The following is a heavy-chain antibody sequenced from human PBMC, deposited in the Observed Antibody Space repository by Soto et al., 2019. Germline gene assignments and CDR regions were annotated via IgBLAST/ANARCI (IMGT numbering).Heavy chain of an antibody. Sequence: SATLSLTCAVHGWSFLGYGGPFSGYYWSWIRQTPGKGLEWIGEINHRGGTNYKPSLKSRVTISVDTSKNQFSLNLNSVTAADTAVYYCAGGKRRGGSSVSARCGQGSLVT. V-gene: IGHV4-34*01. CDR1: GGPFSGYY. CDR3: AGGKRRGGSSVSAR. CDR2: INHRGGT. D-gene: IGHD6-13*01. J-gene: IGHJ4*02.